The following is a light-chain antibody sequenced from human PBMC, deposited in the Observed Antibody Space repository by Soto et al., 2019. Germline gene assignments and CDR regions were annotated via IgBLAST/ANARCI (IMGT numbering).Light chain of an antibody. CDR1: QSVSSSY. CDR2: GAS. Sequence: EIVLTQSPGTLSLSPGERATLSCRASQSVSSSYLAWYQQKPGQAPRPLIYGASSRAIGIPDWFSSSGCGTDIPLIISILDHEVSVVYCCQQNDSSPLTFGQGTKVEIK. J-gene: IGKJ1*01. V-gene: IGKV3-20*01. CDR3: QQNDSSPLT.